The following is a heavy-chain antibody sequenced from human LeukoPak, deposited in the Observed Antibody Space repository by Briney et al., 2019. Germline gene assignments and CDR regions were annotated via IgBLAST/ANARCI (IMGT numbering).Heavy chain of an antibody. Sequence: GGSLRLSCAASGFTLGSYTMNWVRQAPGKGLEWVSSIGISSNKIYYADSVKGRFIISRDNAKNSVYLQMNSLRAEDTAVYYCARSRWFGGLDYWGQGTLVTVSS. J-gene: IGHJ4*02. D-gene: IGHD3-10*01. CDR3: ARSRWFGGLDY. V-gene: IGHV3-21*01. CDR1: GFTLGSYT. CDR2: IGISSNKI.